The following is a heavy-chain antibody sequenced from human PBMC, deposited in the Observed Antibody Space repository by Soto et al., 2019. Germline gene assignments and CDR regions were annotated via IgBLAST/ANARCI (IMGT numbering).Heavy chain of an antibody. D-gene: IGHD6-6*01. J-gene: IGHJ6*02. CDR1: GFTFSSYA. V-gene: IGHV3-30-3*01. CDR2: ISYDGSNK. Sequence: GGSLRLSCAASGFTFSSYAMHWVRQAPGKGLEWVAVISYDGSNKYYADSVKGRFTISRDNSKNTLYLQMNSLRAEDTAVYYCAREGEQLVHNYYYGMDVWGQRTTVTVSS. CDR3: AREGEQLVHNYYYGMDV.